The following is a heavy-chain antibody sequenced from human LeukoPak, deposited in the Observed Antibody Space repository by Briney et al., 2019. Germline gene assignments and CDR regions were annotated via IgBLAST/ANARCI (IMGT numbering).Heavy chain of an antibody. V-gene: IGHV3-20*04. Sequence: GGSLRLSCAVSGFTFRGAAMSWVRQAPGKGLEWVSGINWNGGSTGYADSVKGRFTISRDNAKNSLYLQMNSLRAEDTALYYCAGDLYSGYDSGMDYWGQGTLVTVSS. CDR1: GFTFRGAA. D-gene: IGHD5-12*01. CDR3: AGDLYSGYDSGMDY. J-gene: IGHJ4*02. CDR2: INWNGGST.